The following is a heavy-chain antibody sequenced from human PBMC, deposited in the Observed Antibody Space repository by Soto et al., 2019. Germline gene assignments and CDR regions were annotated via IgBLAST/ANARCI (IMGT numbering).Heavy chain of an antibody. D-gene: IGHD3-10*01. CDR3: AKDQMGRGWRTLDS. Sequence: QVQMVGSGGGVVQPGTSLRLSCVVTGLTFSGYGMHWVRQAPGKGLEWVADITYDGSSTYYADAVKGRFTVSRDNSKNILYLQMTSLRGDDTAMYYCAKDQMGRGWRTLDSWGQGTLVIVSS. CDR2: ITYDGSST. V-gene: IGHV3-30*18. CDR1: GLTFSGYG. J-gene: IGHJ4*02.